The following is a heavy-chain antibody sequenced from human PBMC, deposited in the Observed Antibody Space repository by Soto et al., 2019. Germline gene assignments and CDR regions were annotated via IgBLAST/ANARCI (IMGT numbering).Heavy chain of an antibody. CDR1: GDTFTDYY. J-gene: IGHJ4*02. D-gene: IGHD2-21*02. CDR3: ERGGHVVVVTAALDY. Sequence: QVQLMQSGAEVKKPGASVKVSCKASGDTFTDYYIHWVRQAPGQGLEWMGTVNPSGGHTTYAQHFLGRVNMTRDTSTSTLYMELTSLTSADTAIYYCERGGHVVVVTAALDYWGQGTLVTVSS. CDR2: VNPSGGHT. V-gene: IGHV1-46*01.